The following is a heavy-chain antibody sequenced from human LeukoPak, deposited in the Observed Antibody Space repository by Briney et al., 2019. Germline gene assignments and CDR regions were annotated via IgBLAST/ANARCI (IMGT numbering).Heavy chain of an antibody. CDR2: IYPGDSDT. D-gene: IGHD2-2*01. CDR3: ARGGDCSSTSCYAYMDAFDI. Sequence: GESLKISCKGSGYSFTNFWIGWVRQMPGKGLEWMGIIYPGDSDTRYSPSFQGQVTISADKSISTTYVQWSSLKASDTAMYYCARGGDCSSTSCYAYMDAFDIWGQGTMVTVSS. J-gene: IGHJ3*02. CDR1: GYSFTNFW. V-gene: IGHV5-51*01.